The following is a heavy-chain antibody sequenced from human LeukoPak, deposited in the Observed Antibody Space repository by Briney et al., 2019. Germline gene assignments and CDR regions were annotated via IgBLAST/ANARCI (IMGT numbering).Heavy chain of an antibody. V-gene: IGHV4-59*01. J-gene: IGHJ6*03. Sequence: SETLSLTCTVSGGSISSYYWSWIRQPPGKGLEWIGYIYYSGSTNYNPSLKSRVTISVDTSKNQFSLKLSSVTAADTAVYYCARGAYQLLYGYYYYYMDVWGKGTTVTVSS. CDR1: GGSISSYY. CDR3: ARGAYQLLYGYYYYYMDV. CDR2: IYYSGST. D-gene: IGHD2-2*02.